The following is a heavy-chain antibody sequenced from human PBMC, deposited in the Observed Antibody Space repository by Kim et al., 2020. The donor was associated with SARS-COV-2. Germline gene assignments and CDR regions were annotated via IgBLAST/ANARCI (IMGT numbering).Heavy chain of an antibody. CDR3: ARDLGDY. Sequence: NSVGTNYAQKFQGRVTMTRDTSISTAYMELSSLRSDDTAVYYCARDLGDYWGQGTLVTVSS. CDR2: NSVGT. J-gene: IGHJ4*02. V-gene: IGHV1-2*02. D-gene: IGHD3-16*01.